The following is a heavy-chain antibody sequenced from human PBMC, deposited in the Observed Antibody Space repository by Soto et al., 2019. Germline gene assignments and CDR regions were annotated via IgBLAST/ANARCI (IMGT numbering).Heavy chain of an antibody. CDR2: IESGGTA. V-gene: IGHV3-53*01. CDR1: GFTVSSSY. Sequence: GGSLRLSCNASGFTVSSSYMSWVRQAPGMGLEWVAVIESGGTAHYADSVKGRFTISRDNPNNIIYLQLHALRAEGTAVYYCAKDLGPLKLLNYVFYGLDVWGQGTTVTVSS. CDR3: AKDLGPLKLLNYVFYGLDV. J-gene: IGHJ6*02. D-gene: IGHD2-21*02.